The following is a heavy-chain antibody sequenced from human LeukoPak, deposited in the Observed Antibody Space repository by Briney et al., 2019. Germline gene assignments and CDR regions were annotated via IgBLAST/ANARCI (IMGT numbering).Heavy chain of an antibody. Sequence: GESLKISCKGIGFTFSNYWIGWVRQMPGKGLEWMTTIFPGDSETRYSPSFQGHVTTSVDKSISTAYLQWSSLEASDTAKYYCARQYPPSVSYSRAFDIWGQGTMVTVSS. CDR3: ARQYPPSVSYSRAFDI. CDR2: IFPGDSET. CDR1: GFTFSNYW. J-gene: IGHJ3*02. V-gene: IGHV5-51*01. D-gene: IGHD2-15*01.